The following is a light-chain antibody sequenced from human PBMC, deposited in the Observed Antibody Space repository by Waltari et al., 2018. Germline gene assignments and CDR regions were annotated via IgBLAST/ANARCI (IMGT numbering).Light chain of an antibody. Sequence: DIVLTQSPATLPLSPGERATPSCRASQDVGGFIACYQQRPGQAPRLLIYDTSNRGSGIPTRFSGSGSGTDFTLTISSLEPEDFAHYYCQQRRNWPPTFGQGTSVE. CDR1: QDVGGF. J-gene: IGKJ2*01. CDR2: DTS. CDR3: QQRRNWPPT. V-gene: IGKV3-11*01.